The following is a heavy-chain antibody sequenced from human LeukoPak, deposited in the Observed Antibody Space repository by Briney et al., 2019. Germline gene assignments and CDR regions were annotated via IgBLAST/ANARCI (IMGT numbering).Heavy chain of an antibody. D-gene: IGHD2-2*01. CDR1: GGSISSYY. CDR2: IYYSGST. CDR3: ARDYHWCSSTSCYRWFDP. J-gene: IGHJ5*02. V-gene: IGHV4-59*01. Sequence: SETLSLTCTVSGGSISSYYWSWIRQPPGKGLEWIGYIYYSGSTNYNPSLKSRVTISVDTSKNQFSLKLSSVTAADTAVYCCARDYHWCSSTSCYRWFDPWGQGTLVTVSS.